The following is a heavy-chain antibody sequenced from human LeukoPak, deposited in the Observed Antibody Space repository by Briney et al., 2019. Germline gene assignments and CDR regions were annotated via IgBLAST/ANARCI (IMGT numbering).Heavy chain of an antibody. CDR3: ARLAGHPRYYFDY. J-gene: IGHJ4*02. Sequence: PSETLSLTCTVSGGSISSYYWSWIRQPPGKGLEWIGYIYYSGSTNYNPSLKSRVTISVDTSKNQFSLKLSSVTAADTAVYYCARLAGHPRYYFDYWGQGTLVTVSS. V-gene: IGHV4-59*08. CDR2: IYYSGST. CDR1: GGSISSYY. D-gene: IGHD3-3*01.